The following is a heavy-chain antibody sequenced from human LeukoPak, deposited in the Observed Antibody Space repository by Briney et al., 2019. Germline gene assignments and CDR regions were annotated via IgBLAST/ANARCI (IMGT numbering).Heavy chain of an antibody. CDR2: IWYDGSNK. Sequence: GGSLRLSCAASGFTFSSYAMHWVRQAPGKGLEWVAVIWYDGSNKYYADSVKGRFTISRDNSKNTLYLQMNSLRAEDTAVYYCARAYDAYYFDYWGQGTLVTVSS. V-gene: IGHV3-33*08. CDR3: ARAYDAYYFDY. CDR1: GFTFSSYA. D-gene: IGHD3-16*01. J-gene: IGHJ4*02.